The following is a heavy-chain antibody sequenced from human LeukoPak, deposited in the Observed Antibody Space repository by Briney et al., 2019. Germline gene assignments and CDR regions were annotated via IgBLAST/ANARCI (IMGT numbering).Heavy chain of an antibody. Sequence: GGSLRLSCAASGFTFSSYGMHWVRQAPGKGLEWVAVISYDGSNKYYADSVKGRFTISRDNSKNTLYLQMNSLRAEDTAVYYCAKMGLISYYYDSSGYSSDFDYWGQGTLVTVSS. CDR3: AKMGLISYYYDSSGYSSDFDY. D-gene: IGHD3-22*01. CDR1: GFTFSSYG. V-gene: IGHV3-30*18. CDR2: ISYDGSNK. J-gene: IGHJ4*02.